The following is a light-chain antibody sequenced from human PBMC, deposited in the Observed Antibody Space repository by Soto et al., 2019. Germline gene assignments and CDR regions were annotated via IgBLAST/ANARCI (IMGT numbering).Light chain of an antibody. V-gene: IGKV1-12*01. CDR2: GAS. J-gene: IGKJ5*01. CDR3: QQAGAFPT. Sequence: DIQMTQSPSSVSASVGDRVTITCRASQAVGSWVAWYQQKPGAAPRLLIYGASTLESGVPSRFGGSGYGTDFTLSISSLEPEDFATYYCQQAGAFPTFGQGTRL. CDR1: QAVGSW.